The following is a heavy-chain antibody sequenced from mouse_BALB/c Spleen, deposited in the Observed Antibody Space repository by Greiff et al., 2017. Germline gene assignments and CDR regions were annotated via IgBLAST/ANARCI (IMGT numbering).Heavy chain of an antibody. CDR1: GFTFSSFG. CDR2: ISSGSSTI. V-gene: IGHV5-17*02. CDR3: ARGGNPTFDY. J-gene: IGHJ2*01. D-gene: IGHD2-1*01. Sequence: EVQLVESGGGLVQPGGSRKLSCAASGFTFSSFGMHWVRQAPEKGLEWVAYISSGSSTIYYADTVKGRFTISRDNPKNTLFLQMTSLRSEDTAMYYCARGGNPTFDYWGQGTTLTVSS.